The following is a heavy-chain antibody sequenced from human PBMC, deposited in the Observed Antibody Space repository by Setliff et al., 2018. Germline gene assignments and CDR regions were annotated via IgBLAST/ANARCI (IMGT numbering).Heavy chain of an antibody. V-gene: IGHV4-4*07. D-gene: IGHD5-18*01. CDR2: IYHNGNT. CDR3: ARDRTAYSYGLDV. Sequence: SETLSLTCTVSGGSITESFWSWIRQPAGKGLEWIGYIYHNGNTNFNPSLKSRVNMSIDTSKNQFALNLKSVTAADTAVYYCARDRTAYSYGLDVWGQGTTVTVSS. J-gene: IGHJ6*02. CDR1: GGSITESF.